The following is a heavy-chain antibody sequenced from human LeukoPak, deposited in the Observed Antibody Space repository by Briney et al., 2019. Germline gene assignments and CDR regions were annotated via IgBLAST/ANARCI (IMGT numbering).Heavy chain of an antibody. V-gene: IGHV4-59*01. CDR1: GGSISSYY. Sequence: SETLSLTCTVSGGSISSYYWSWIRQPPGKGLEWIGYIYYSGSTNYNPSLKSRVTISVNTSKNQFSLKLSSVTAADTAVYYCARSSRSWFDPWGQGTLVTVSS. CDR3: ARSSRSWFDP. CDR2: IYYSGST. D-gene: IGHD6-13*01. J-gene: IGHJ5*02.